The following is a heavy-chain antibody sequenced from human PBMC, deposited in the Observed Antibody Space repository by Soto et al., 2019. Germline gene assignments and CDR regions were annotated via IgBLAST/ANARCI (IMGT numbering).Heavy chain of an antibody. V-gene: IGHV3-13*01. CDR3: ARDLRSSSWPNPGYYYYGMDV. CDR2: IGTAGDT. CDR1: GFTFSSYD. D-gene: IGHD6-13*01. Sequence: GGSLRLSCAASGFTFSSYDMHWVRQATGKGLEWVSAIGTAGDTYYPGSVKGRFTISRENAKNSLYLQMNSLRAEDTAVYYSARDLRSSSWPNPGYYYYGMDVWGQGTTVTVSS. J-gene: IGHJ6*02.